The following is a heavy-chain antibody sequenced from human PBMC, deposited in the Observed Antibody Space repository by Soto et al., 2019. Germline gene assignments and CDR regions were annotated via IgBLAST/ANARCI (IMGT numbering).Heavy chain of an antibody. D-gene: IGHD6-13*01. CDR3: AKDSWYFDL. J-gene: IGHJ4*02. V-gene: IGHV3-74*01. CDR2: IDTSGSST. Sequence: GGSLRLSCEASGFIFTNFWMHLVRQVPGKGLVWVSRIDTSGSSTSYADSVKGRFTISRDNAKKTVSLQMNRLRADDTGVYYCAKDSWYFDLWSQGSLVTVSS. CDR1: GFIFTNFW.